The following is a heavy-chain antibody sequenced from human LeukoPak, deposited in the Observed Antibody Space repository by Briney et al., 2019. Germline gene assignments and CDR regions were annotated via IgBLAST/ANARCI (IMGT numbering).Heavy chain of an antibody. J-gene: IGHJ4*02. V-gene: IGHV4-59*01. CDR3: ARDDSSGYPQR. Sequence: SETLSLTCTVSGGSISSYYWSWIRQPPGKGLEWIGYTYYSGSTNYNPSLKSRVTISVDTSKNQFSLKLSSVTAADTAVYYCARDDSSGYPQRWGQGTLVTVSS. CDR1: GGSISSYY. CDR2: TYYSGST. D-gene: IGHD3-22*01.